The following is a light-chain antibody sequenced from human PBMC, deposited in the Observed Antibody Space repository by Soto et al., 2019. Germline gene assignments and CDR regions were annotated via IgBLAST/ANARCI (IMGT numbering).Light chain of an antibody. J-gene: IGKJ2*01. CDR3: HQYNSYPYT. CDR2: KAS. CDR1: QSINIW. V-gene: IGKV1-5*03. Sequence: DIKMTQSPSTLSAFVGDRVTITCRASQSINIWLAWYQQKAGKAPKLLIYKASNLESGVPSRFSGSGSRTEFTLTISSLQPDDFATYYCHQYNSYPYTFGQGTKLEIK.